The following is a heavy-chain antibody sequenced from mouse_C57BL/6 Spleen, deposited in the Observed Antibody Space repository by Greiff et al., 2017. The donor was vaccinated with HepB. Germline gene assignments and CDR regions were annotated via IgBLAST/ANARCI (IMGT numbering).Heavy chain of an antibody. CDR3: AREDYYGSSYEYYFDY. D-gene: IGHD1-1*01. CDR2: IYPGSGST. J-gene: IGHJ2*01. V-gene: IGHV1-55*01. Sequence: QVQLQQPGAELVKPGASVKMSCKASGYTFTSYWITWVKQRPGQGLEWIGDIYPGSGSTNYNEKFKSKATLTVDTSSSTAYMQLSSLTSEDSAVYYCAREDYYGSSYEYYFDYWGQGTTLTVSS. CDR1: GYTFTSYW.